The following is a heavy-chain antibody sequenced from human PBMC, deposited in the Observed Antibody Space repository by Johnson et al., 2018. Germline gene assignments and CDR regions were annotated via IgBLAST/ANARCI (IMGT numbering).Heavy chain of an antibody. CDR1: GFTFRTYT. D-gene: IGHD2-2*01. J-gene: IGHJ3*02. CDR2: IRGSSLYK. V-gene: IGHV3-21*06. CDR3: ARASGIIVAPAPDAFDI. Sequence: EVQLVESGGGLVKPGGSLSLSCAASGFTFRTYTMSWVRQAPGQGLEWVSSIRGSSLYKYYADSMKGRFTISRDNAKNLLYLHMSGLRAEGTAGYYCARASGIIVAPAPDAFDIWGQGTVVTGSA.